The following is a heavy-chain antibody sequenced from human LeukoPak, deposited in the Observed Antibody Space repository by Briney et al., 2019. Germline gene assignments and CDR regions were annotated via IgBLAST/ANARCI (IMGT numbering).Heavy chain of an antibody. CDR3: ARDKAQDDILTGYYLYYFDY. CDR1: GFTFSSYS. Sequence: GGSLRISCAASGFTFSSYSMNWVRQAPGKGLEWVSSISSSYIYYADSVKGRFTISRDNAKNSLYLQMNSLRAEDTAVYYCARDKAQDDILTGYYLYYFDYWGQGTLVTVSS. V-gene: IGHV3-21*01. CDR2: ISSSYI. D-gene: IGHD3-9*01. J-gene: IGHJ4*02.